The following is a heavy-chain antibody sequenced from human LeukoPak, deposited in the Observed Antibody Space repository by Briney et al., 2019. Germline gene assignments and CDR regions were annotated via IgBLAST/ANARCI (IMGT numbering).Heavy chain of an antibody. V-gene: IGHV3-20*04. CDR3: ARLKTSGWYNAPFDY. CDR1: GFTYDDFG. Sequence: GGSLRLSCAASGFTYDDFGMSWVRHAPGKGLEWVAGINWSGESIHYADSVKGRFTISRDNAKNSVFLEMNSLRGEDTALYFCARLKTSGWYNAPFDYWGQGSLVTVSS. CDR2: INWSGESI. J-gene: IGHJ4*02. D-gene: IGHD6-19*01.